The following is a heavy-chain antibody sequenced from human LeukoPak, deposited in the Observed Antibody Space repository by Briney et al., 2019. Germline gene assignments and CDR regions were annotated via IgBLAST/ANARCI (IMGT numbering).Heavy chain of an antibody. J-gene: IGHJ4*02. V-gene: IGHV4-59*01. CDR1: GGSISSYY. D-gene: IGHD3-3*01. CDR3: AGSRITIFGVVKYYFDY. Sequence: SETLSLTCTVSGGSISSYYWSWIRQPPGKGLEWIGYIYYSGSTNYNPSLKSRVTISVDTSKNQFSLKLSSVTAADTAVYYCAGSRITIFGVVKYYFDYWGQGTLVTVS. CDR2: IYYSGST.